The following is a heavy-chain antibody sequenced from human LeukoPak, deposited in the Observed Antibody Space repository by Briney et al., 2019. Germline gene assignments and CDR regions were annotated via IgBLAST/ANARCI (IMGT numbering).Heavy chain of an antibody. V-gene: IGHV3-7*01. CDR2: IKQDGREK. Sequence: GGSLRLSCAASGFTFSSFWMSWVRQAPGKGLEWVANIKQDGREKYYVDSVKGRFTISRDNARNSLYLQMNSLRAEDTAVYYCAIYNNYGNRDFDYWGQGTLVTVSS. CDR3: AIYNNYGNRDFDY. CDR1: GFTFSSFW. J-gene: IGHJ4*02. D-gene: IGHD5-18*01.